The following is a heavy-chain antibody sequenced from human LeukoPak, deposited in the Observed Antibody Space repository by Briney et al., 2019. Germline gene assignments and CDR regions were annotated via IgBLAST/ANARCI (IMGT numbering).Heavy chain of an antibody. J-gene: IGHJ4*02. Sequence: ASVKVSCKASGYTFTSYDIIWLRQATGQGLEWMGWMNPNNGNTGYVQKLQGRLTMTRDTSISTGYMELSSLRSEDTAVYYCARDLVDKACDFWGQGTLVTVSS. CDR3: ARDLVDKACDF. CDR1: GYTFTSYD. V-gene: IGHV1-8*02. D-gene: IGHD3-9*01. CDR2: MNPNNGNT.